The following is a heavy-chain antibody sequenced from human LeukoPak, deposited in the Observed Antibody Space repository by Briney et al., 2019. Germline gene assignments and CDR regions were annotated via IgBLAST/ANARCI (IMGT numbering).Heavy chain of an antibody. J-gene: IGHJ4*02. CDR1: GDSFTNDFF. CDR2: FCLGRDT. V-gene: IGHV4-38-2*02. CDR3: ARWASISREPGGFFDH. Sequence: SETLSLTCTVSGDSFTNDFFWGWVRPPPGKELEWIGSFCLGRDTYYRPSLKSRVTISVDTSKNQFSLNLNSVTAADTAVYYCARWASISREPGGFFDHWGQGTLVTVSS. D-gene: IGHD1-14*01.